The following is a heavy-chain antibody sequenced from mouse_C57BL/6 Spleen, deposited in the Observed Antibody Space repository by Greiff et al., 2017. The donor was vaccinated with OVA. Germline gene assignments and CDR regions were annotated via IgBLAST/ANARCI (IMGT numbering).Heavy chain of an antibody. Sequence: EVKLMESGGGLVKPGGSLKLSCAASGFTFSDYGMHWVRQAPEKGLEWVAYISSGSSTIYYADTVKGRFTISRDNAKNTLFLQMTSLRSEDTAKYYGESKAYRRDYYAMDYWGKGTSVTVSS. D-gene: IGHD2-10*01. V-gene: IGHV5-17*01. CDR2: ISSGSSTI. CDR1: GFTFSDYG. CDR3: ESKAYRRDYYAMDY. J-gene: IGHJ4*01.